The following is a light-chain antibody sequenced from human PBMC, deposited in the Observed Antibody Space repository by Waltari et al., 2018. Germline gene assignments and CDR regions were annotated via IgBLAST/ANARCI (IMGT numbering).Light chain of an antibody. Sequence: DIVMTQSPESLAVSLGERATINCKSSQSVLYSSNNKNYLAWYQQKPGQPPKLLIYWASTRESGVPDRFSGSGSGTDFTLTISSLQAEDVAAYYCQQYYSTPYTFGQGTKLEIK. J-gene: IGKJ2*01. CDR3: QQYYSTPYT. CDR1: QSVLYSSNNKNY. V-gene: IGKV4-1*01. CDR2: WAS.